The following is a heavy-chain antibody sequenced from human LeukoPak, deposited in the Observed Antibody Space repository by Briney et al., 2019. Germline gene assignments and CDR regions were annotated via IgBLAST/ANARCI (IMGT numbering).Heavy chain of an antibody. J-gene: IGHJ4*02. CDR2: IRFDGSNK. V-gene: IGHV3-30*02. Sequence: GGSLRLSCAASGFTFSNFGMHWVRQAPGKGLEWVAFIRFDGSNKYYRDSVKGRFTISRDNSKNTLYLQMNSLRAEDTAVYYCARKGAVLRYFDWLDNYYFDYWGQGTLVTVSS. CDR3: ARKGAVLRYFDWLDNYYFDY. D-gene: IGHD3-9*01. CDR1: GFTFSNFG.